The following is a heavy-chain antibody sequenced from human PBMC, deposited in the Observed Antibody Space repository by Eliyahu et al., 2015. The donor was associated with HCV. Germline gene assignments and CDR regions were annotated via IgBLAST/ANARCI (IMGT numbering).Heavy chain of an antibody. CDR3: AKAFAGGSCSAAGCYWSGVEV. CDR2: INPSGGTS. Sequence: QVHLVQSGAEVKRPGASVKVSCKASGYTFTSNYIHWVRQAPGQGLEWMGIINPSGGTSSSAQKFQGRVTLTRDTSSTTAYMELSSLSFDDTAIYYCAKAFAGGSCSAAGCYWSGVEVWGQGTTVTVSS. J-gene: IGHJ6*02. V-gene: IGHV1-46*01. D-gene: IGHD2-21*01. CDR1: GYTFTSNY.